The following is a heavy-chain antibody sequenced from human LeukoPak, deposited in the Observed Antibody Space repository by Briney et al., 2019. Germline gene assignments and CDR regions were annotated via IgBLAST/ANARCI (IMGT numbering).Heavy chain of an antibody. CDR2: INPNSGDP. J-gene: IGHJ3*02. V-gene: IGHV1-2*02. CDR1: GYTFTGYY. CDR3: ARSEGDIGRSKAFGI. D-gene: IGHD5-12*01. Sequence: ASVKVSCKASGYTFTGYYMHWVRQAPGQGLEWMGWINPNSGDPNYAQKFQGRVTITRDTSISTAYMELSRLRSDDTGVYYCARSEGDIGRSKAFGIWGQGTMVTVSS.